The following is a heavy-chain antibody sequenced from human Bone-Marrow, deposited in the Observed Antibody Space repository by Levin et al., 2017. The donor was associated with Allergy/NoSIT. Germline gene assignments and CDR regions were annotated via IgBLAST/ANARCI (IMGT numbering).Heavy chain of an antibody. CDR2: IYHSGNL. CDR1: GDSITSRNW. V-gene: IGHV4/OR15-8*01. D-gene: IGHD1-1*01. J-gene: IGHJ4*02. CDR3: ARFYNSAFDY. Sequence: KTSETLSLTCVVSGDSITSRNWWSWVRQSRDKGLEWIGQIYHSGNLDYNPSLKSRAIISVDKSKSEFSLKLTSVTAADTAVYFCARFYNSAFDYWGQGLQVTVSS.